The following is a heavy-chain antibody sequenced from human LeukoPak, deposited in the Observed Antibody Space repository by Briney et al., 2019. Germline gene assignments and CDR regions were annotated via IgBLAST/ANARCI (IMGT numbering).Heavy chain of an antibody. J-gene: IGHJ4*02. CDR3: AKDRRPNGVGPLFDY. Sequence: PGGSLRLSCAASGFTFSSYGMHWVRQAPGKGLEWVAFIRYDGSNKYYADSVKGRFTISRDNSKNTLYLQMNSLRAEDTAVYYCAKDRRPNGVGPLFDYWGQGTLVTVSS. CDR2: IRYDGSNK. D-gene: IGHD2-8*01. CDR1: GFTFSSYG. V-gene: IGHV3-30*02.